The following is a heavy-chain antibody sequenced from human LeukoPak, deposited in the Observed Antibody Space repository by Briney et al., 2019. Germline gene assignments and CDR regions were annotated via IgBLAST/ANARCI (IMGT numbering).Heavy chain of an antibody. CDR2: INHSGST. V-gene: IGHV4-34*01. J-gene: IGHJ4*02. Sequence: TSETLSLTCAVYGGSFSGYYWSWIRQPPGKGLEWIGEINHSGSTNYNPSLKSRVTISVDTSKNQFSLKLSSVTAADTAVYYCAREIGPDYGEQKTVDYWGQGTLVTVSS. CDR3: AREIGPDYGEQKTVDY. D-gene: IGHD4-17*01. CDR1: GGSFSGYY.